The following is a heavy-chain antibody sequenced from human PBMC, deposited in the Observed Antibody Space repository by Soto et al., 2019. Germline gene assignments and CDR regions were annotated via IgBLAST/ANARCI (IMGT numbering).Heavy chain of an antibody. CDR2: ISSSSSTI. CDR3: ARGYTFPFDP. Sequence: GGSLRLSCAASGFTFSSYSMNWVRQAPGKGLEWVSYISSSSSTIYYADSVKGRFTISRDNAKNSLYLQMSSLRSEDTAVYYCARGYTFPFDPWGQGTLVTVSS. V-gene: IGHV3-48*01. J-gene: IGHJ5*02. D-gene: IGHD1-26*01. CDR1: GFTFSSYS.